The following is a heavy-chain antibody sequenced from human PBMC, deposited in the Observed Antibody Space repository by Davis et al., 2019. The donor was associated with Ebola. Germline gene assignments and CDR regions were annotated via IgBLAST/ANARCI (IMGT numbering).Heavy chain of an antibody. D-gene: IGHD3-3*01. V-gene: IGHV1-2*02. Sequence: ASVKVSCKASGYTFTAYYLHWVRQAPGQGLEWMGWINPKTGGTNYAQKFQGRVPITNDTSISSAYMELSRLKSNDTAVYYCARGMRDDFWSAYHDYGYYYYYAMDVWGQGTTVTVSS. CDR1: GYTFTAYY. CDR3: ARGMRDDFWSAYHDYGYYYYYAMDV. J-gene: IGHJ6*02. CDR2: INPKTGGT.